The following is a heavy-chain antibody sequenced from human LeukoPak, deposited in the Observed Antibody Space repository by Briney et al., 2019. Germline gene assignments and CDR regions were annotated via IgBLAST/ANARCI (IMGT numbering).Heavy chain of an antibody. D-gene: IGHD3-10*01. CDR1: GGSISSSSYY. CDR3: ARARGYGSGSSFDY. Sequence: SETLSLTCTVSGGSISSSSYYWGWIRQPPGKGLEWIGSIYYSGSTYYNPSLKSRVTISVDTSKNQFSLKLSSVTAADTAVYYCARARGYGSGSSFDYWGQGTLVTVSS. V-gene: IGHV4-39*07. J-gene: IGHJ4*02. CDR2: IYYSGST.